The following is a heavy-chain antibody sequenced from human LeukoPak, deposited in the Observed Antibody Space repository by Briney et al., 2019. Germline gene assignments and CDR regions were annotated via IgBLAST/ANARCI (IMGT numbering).Heavy chain of an antibody. CDR2: IRRRAYGCAA. V-gene: IGHV3-49*04. J-gene: IGHJ4*02. CDR1: GFSFDDFA. Sequence: GGSLRLSCTTSGFSFDDFAMRWVRQPAGKGVEWVGFIRRRAYGCAAEYAASVKGRFIISRDDSKGIAYLQMNSLKTEDTAVYYCSRNGLVDFDYWGQGSRVIVSP. CDR3: SRNGLVDFDY.